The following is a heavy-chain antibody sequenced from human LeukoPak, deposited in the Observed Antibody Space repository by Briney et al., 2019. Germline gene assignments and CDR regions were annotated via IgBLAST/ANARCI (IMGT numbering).Heavy chain of an antibody. Sequence: SETLSLTCTVSGGSISSGAYYWSWIRQHPGKGLEWIGYIYSSGSTHYNPSLKSRLTISVDTSKNQFSLRLSSVTAADTALYYCARDLDGHNNLDCWGQGTLVTVSS. J-gene: IGHJ4*02. CDR2: IYSSGST. CDR1: GGSISSGAYY. D-gene: IGHD5-24*01. CDR3: ARDLDGHNNLDC. V-gene: IGHV4-31*03.